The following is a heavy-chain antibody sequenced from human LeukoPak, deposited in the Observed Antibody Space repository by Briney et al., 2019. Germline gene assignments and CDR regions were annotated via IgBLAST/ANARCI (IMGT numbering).Heavy chain of an antibody. Sequence: ASVKVSCKASGYTFTSYAIHWVRQAPGQRLEWMGWISAGNGNTKYSQNFQGRVTFISNTSATTAFMELSSLRSEDAAVYYCATRGNVEMATISHPPSYGMDVWGQGTTDTVSS. V-gene: IGHV1-3*01. CDR2: ISAGNGNT. CDR3: ATRGNVEMATISHPPSYGMDV. CDR1: GYTFTSYA. J-gene: IGHJ6*02. D-gene: IGHD5-24*01.